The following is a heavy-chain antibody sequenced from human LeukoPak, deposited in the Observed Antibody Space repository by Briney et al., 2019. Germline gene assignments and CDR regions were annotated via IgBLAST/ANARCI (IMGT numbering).Heavy chain of an antibody. D-gene: IGHD6-13*01. CDR1: GFTFSSYA. CDR3: AKDLGYSSSWYD. V-gene: IGHV3-23*01. J-gene: IGHJ4*02. Sequence: GGSLRLSCAASGFTFSSYAMSWVSQAPGKGLEWVSAISGSGGSTYYADSVKGRFTISRDNSKNTLYLQMNSLRAEDTAVYYCAKDLGYSSSWYDWGQGTLVTVSS. CDR2: ISGSGGST.